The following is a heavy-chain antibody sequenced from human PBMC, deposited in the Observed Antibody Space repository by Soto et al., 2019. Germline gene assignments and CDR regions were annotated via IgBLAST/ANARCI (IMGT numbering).Heavy chain of an antibody. CDR1: GYTFTRYG. V-gene: IGHV1-18*01. CDR3: AKKGQPPYYYYGIDV. Sequence: QGQLVQSGAEVKKPGASVKVSCKASGYTFTRYGISWVRQAPGQGLEWMGWISGYNGDTKYAQKFQGRVTMTIDTSTSTTYMERRSLTSGDSAVYYCAKKGQPPYYYYGIDVW. CDR2: ISGYNGDT. J-gene: IGHJ6*01.